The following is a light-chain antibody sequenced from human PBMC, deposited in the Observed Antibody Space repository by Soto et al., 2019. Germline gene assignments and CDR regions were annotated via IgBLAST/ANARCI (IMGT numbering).Light chain of an antibody. CDR3: QSFDTSLSGFVI. V-gene: IGLV1-40*01. Sequence: QSVLTQPPSVSGAPGQRVTISCTGSSSNIGAGYDVHWYQQLPGTAPKLLIFDNNNRPSGVPDRFSGSKSGTSASLAITGLQAEDEADYYCQSFDTSLSGFVIFGGGTKLT. J-gene: IGLJ2*01. CDR1: SSNIGAGYD. CDR2: DNN.